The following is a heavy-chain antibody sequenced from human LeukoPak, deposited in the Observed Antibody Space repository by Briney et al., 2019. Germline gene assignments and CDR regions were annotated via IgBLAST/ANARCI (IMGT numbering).Heavy chain of an antibody. CDR2: TVGSRPDT. J-gene: IGHJ5*02. D-gene: IGHD4-17*01. CDR3: AILMTTAANDWFDP. V-gene: IGHV3-23*01. Sequence: GGSLRLSCAASGFTFTNYAMSWVRQTPGKGLEWVSATVGSRPDTYHADSVKGRFTVSRDNSKNTLYLQMNSLRAEDTAVYYCAILMTTAANDWFDPWGQGTLVTVSS. CDR1: GFTFTNYA.